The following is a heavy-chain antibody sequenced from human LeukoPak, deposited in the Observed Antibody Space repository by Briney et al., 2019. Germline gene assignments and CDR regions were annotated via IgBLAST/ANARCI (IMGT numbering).Heavy chain of an antibody. J-gene: IGHJ4*02. CDR2: IKIEGDSYTT. V-gene: IGHV3-72*01. CDR3: ARDKRYDYGDSHFDY. CDR1: GFTFSVYF. D-gene: IGHD4-17*01. Sequence: PGGSLRLSCAASGFTFSVYFMGWVRQAPGKGLEWVGRIKIEGDSYTTEYAASVKGRFTISRDDSENSLFLQMNSLRAEDTAVYYCARDKRYDYGDSHFDYWGQGTLVTVSS.